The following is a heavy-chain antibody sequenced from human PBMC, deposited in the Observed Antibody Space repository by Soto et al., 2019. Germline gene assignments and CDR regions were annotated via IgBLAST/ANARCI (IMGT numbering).Heavy chain of an antibody. V-gene: IGHV3-23*01. Sequence: GGSLRLSCAASGFTFSSYARSWVRQAPGKGLEWVSAISGSGGSTYYADSVKGRFTISRDNSKNTLYLQMNSLRAEDTAVYYCTTGDTIFLYGMDVWGQGTTVTVSS. CDR3: TTGDTIFLYGMDV. CDR2: ISGSGGST. J-gene: IGHJ6*02. CDR1: GFTFSSYA. D-gene: IGHD3-9*01.